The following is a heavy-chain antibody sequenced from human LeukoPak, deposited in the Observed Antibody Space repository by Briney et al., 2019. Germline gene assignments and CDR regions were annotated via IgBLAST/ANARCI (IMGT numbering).Heavy chain of an antibody. CDR1: GYTFTSYY. V-gene: IGHV1-46*01. D-gene: IGHD3-22*01. J-gene: IGHJ3*02. CDR2: INPSGGST. CDR3: ARTVTMIVVVPNDAFDI. Sequence: ASVKVSCKAPGYTFTSYYMHWVRQAPGQGLEWMGIINPSGGSTSYAQKFQGRVTITADESTSTAYMELSSLRSEDTAVYYCARTVTMIVVVPNDAFDIWGQGTMVTVSS.